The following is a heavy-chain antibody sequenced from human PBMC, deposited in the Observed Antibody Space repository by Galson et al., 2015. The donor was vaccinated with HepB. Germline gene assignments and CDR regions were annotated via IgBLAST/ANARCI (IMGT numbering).Heavy chain of an antibody. CDR1: GGTFSSYA. CDR3: ARGRIVGATTPDYYYGMDV. J-gene: IGHJ6*02. V-gene: IGHV1-69*13. CDR2: IIPIFGTA. D-gene: IGHD1-26*01. Sequence: SVKVSCKASGGTFSSYAISWVRQAPGQGLEWMGGIIPIFGTANYAQKFQGRVTITADESTSTAYMELSSLRSEDTVVYYCARGRIVGATTPDYYYGMDVWGQGTTVTVSS.